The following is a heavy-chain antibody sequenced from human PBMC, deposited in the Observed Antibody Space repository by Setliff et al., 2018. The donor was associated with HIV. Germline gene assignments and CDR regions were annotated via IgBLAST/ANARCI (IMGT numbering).Heavy chain of an antibody. CDR1: GFTFSNYD. CDR3: ARALYRVKQQLVPHFFDY. V-gene: IGHV3-48*01. J-gene: IGHJ4*02. CDR2: ISGSSSTI. D-gene: IGHD6-13*01. Sequence: GESLKISCAASGFTFSNYDMNWVRQAPGKGLEWVSYISGSSSTIDYAGSVKGRFTISRDNAKNSLYLQMNSLRAEDTAMYYCARALYRVKQQLVPHFFDYWGQGTLVTVSS.